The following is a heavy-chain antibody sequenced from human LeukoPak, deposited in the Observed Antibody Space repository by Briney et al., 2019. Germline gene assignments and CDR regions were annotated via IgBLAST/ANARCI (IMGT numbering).Heavy chain of an antibody. J-gene: IGHJ6*02. CDR3: ARGLNNYYGSGSYYGYYYGMDV. D-gene: IGHD3-10*01. CDR2: IGTAGDT. CDR1: GFTFSSYD. V-gene: IGHV3-13*01. Sequence: GGSLRLSCTASGFTFSSYDMHWVRQATGKGLEWVSAIGTAGDTYYPGSVKGRFTISRENAKNSLYLQMNSLRAGDTAVYYCARGLNNYYGSGSYYGYYYGMDVWGQGTTVTVSS.